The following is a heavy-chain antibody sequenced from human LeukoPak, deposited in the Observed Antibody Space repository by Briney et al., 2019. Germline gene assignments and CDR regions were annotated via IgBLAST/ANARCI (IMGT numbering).Heavy chain of an antibody. D-gene: IGHD1-26*01. V-gene: IGHV3-9*01. J-gene: IGHJ4*02. Sequence: GRSLRLSCAASGFTFDDYAMHWVRQAPGKGLEWVSGISWNSGSIGYADSVKGRFTISRDNAKNSLYLQMNSLRAEDTALYYCAKDKRGSYYNYFDYWGQGTLVTVSS. CDR1: GFTFDDYA. CDR2: ISWNSGSI. CDR3: AKDKRGSYYNYFDY.